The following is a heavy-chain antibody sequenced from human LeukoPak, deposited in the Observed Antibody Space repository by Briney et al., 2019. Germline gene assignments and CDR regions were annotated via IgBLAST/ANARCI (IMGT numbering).Heavy chain of an antibody. Sequence: SETLSLTCTVSGGSMNTYFWSWIRQPPGKGLEWIGHIHYSGSTTYNPSPKSRVTISVDVSKNQFALKLSSVTAADTAVYYCARHKAGGTYPLDYWGQGTLVTVSS. CDR3: ARHKAGGTYPLDY. V-gene: IGHV4-59*08. J-gene: IGHJ4*02. D-gene: IGHD1-26*01. CDR1: GGSMNTYF. CDR2: IHYSGST.